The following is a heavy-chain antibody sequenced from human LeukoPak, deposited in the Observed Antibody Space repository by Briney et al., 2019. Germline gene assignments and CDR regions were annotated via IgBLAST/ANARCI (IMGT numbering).Heavy chain of an antibody. Sequence: SETLSLTCTVSGGSISSYYWSWIRQPPGKGLEWIGSIYYSGSTNYNPSLKSRVTISVDTSKNQFSLKLSSVTAADTAVYYCARFLGPAAMGYYYYYGMDVWGQGTTVTVSS. D-gene: IGHD2-2*01. CDR3: ARFLGPAAMGYYYYYGMDV. CDR2: IYYSGST. CDR1: GGSISSYY. J-gene: IGHJ6*02. V-gene: IGHV4-59*01.